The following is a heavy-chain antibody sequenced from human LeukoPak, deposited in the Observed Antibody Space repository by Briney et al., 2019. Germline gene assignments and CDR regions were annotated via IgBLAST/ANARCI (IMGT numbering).Heavy chain of an antibody. CDR1: GFTFSSYS. J-gene: IGHJ5*02. D-gene: IGHD3-3*01. V-gene: IGHV3-21*01. CDR2: ISSSSNYI. CDR3: ARDFREDTYYDFWSGYTSSCFDP. Sequence: PGGSLRLSCAASGFTFSSYSMNWVRQAPGKGLEWVSSISSSSNYIYYADSVKGRFTISRDNAKNSLYLLMNSLRAEDTAVYYCARDFREDTYYDFWSGYTSSCFDPWGQGTLVTVSS.